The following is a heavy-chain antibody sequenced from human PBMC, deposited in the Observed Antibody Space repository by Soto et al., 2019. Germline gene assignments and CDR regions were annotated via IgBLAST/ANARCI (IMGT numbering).Heavy chain of an antibody. CDR1: GFSLSTRGMG. J-gene: IGHJ4*02. D-gene: IGHD2-15*01. Sequence: SGPTLVNPTQTLTMTCSFSGFSLSTRGMGVGWIRQPPGKALEWLALIYWDDDKRYRPSLQSRLTISKDTSNNLVFLTMANMDLVDTATYYCAHVLGDCDGGSCYSGPSDYWGQGTLVTVSS. V-gene: IGHV2-5*02. CDR2: IYWDDDK. CDR3: AHVLGDCDGGSCYSGPSDY.